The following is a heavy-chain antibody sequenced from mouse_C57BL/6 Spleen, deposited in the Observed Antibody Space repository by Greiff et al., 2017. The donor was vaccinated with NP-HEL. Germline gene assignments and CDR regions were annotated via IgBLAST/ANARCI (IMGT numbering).Heavy chain of an antibody. J-gene: IGHJ1*03. D-gene: IGHD2-4*01. Sequence: EVKLMESGEGLVKPGGSLKLSCAASGFTFSSYAMSWVRQTPEKRLEWVAYISSGGDYIYYADTVKGRFTISRDNARNTLYLQMSSLKSEDTAMYYCTRGSLDYHWYFDVWGTGTTVTVSS. CDR2: ISSGGDYI. V-gene: IGHV5-9-1*02. CDR1: GFTFSSYA. CDR3: TRGSLDYHWYFDV.